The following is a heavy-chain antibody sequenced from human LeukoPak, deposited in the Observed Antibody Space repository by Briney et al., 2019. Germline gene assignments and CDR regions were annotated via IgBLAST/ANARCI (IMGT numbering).Heavy chain of an antibody. Sequence: PGRSLRLSCAASGFTFSSYGMHWVRQAPGKGLEWVSGISGNGGSTYYADSVKGRFTISRDNSKDTLYLQMNSLRAEDTAVYYCAKRSRRLTIVRGVPREDVWGQGTTVTVSS. J-gene: IGHJ6*02. CDR2: ISGNGGST. CDR1: GFTFSSYG. D-gene: IGHD3-10*01. V-gene: IGHV3-23*01. CDR3: AKRSRRLTIVRGVPREDV.